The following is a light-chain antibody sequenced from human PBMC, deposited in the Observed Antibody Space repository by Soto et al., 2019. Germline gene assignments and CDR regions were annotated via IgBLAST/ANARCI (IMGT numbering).Light chain of an antibody. V-gene: IGKV1-39*01. CDR1: QTIMTY. Sequence: DIKMTQSPSSLSAYVGDEVTITCGASQTIMTYVNWYQLKPGKPPRLLIYAASSLQSGVPSRFSGSGSGTDFTLTISSLQPEDFATYSCRQSYNSPQTFGRGTKVDIK. CDR3: RQSYNSPQT. CDR2: AAS. J-gene: IGKJ1*01.